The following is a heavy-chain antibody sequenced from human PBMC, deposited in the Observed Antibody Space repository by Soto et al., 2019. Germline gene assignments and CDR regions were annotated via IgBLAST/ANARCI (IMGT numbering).Heavy chain of an antibody. J-gene: IGHJ4*02. CDR2: INPNSGVT. Sequence: QVQLVQSGAEVKKPGASVKVSCKASGYTFTGYYMHWVRQAPGQGLEGMGWINPNSGVTNYAQKFQGRVTMTRDTSISTAYMELSRLRSDDTAVYYCARGSSSTWFDFDHWGQGTLVTVSS. CDR1: GYTFTGYY. CDR3: ARGSSSTWFDFDH. D-gene: IGHD6-13*01. V-gene: IGHV1-2*02.